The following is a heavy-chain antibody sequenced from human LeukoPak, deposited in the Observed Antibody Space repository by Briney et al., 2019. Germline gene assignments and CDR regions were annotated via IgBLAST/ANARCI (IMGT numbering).Heavy chain of an antibody. Sequence: SVKVSCKASGGTFSSYAISWVRQAPGQGLEWMGGIIPIFGTANYAQKFQGRVTITADKSTSTAYMELSSLRSEDTAVYYCARNLGYCSSTSCNPVTPPFDPWGQGTLVTVSS. V-gene: IGHV1-69*06. CDR3: ARNLGYCSSTSCNPVTPPFDP. D-gene: IGHD2-2*01. CDR2: IIPIFGTA. J-gene: IGHJ5*02. CDR1: GGTFSSYA.